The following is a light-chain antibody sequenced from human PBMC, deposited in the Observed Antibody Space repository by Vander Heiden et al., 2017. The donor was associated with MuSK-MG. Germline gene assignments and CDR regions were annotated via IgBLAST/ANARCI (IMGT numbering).Light chain of an antibody. J-gene: IGKJ4*01. CDR3: QQDSSSLT. CDR1: QRITRNY. Sequence: DIVLTQSRGVLSFSAGQILTVSCRASQRITRNYLGWYHQKPGQAPRLLIYGTSNSANGIPDRFSGSGSGTDFILTSNRLEPADCAVYYWQQDSSSLTFGGGTKVEI. CDR2: GTS. V-gene: IGKV3-20*01.